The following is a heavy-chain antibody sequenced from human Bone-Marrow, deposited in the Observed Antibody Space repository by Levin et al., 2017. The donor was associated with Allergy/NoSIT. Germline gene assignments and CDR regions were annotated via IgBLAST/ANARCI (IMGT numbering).Heavy chain of an antibody. CDR3: ARENWGPDF. V-gene: IGHV3-11*01. CDR2: ITSGTTSI. Sequence: LSLTCAASGFTFTDHYMSWIRQAPGKGLEWVSCITSGTTSILYVDSVKGRFTASRDNAKNSLYLQMNDLRAEDTAIYYCARENWGPDFWGQGTLVTVSS. J-gene: IGHJ4*02. D-gene: IGHD7-27*01. CDR1: GFTFTDHY.